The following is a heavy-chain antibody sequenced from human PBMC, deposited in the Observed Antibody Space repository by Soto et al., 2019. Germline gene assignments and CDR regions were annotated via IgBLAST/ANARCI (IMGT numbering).Heavy chain of an antibody. D-gene: IGHD2-21*02. CDR1: GYTFLSYS. Sequence: XSVKVSCKASGYTFLSYSVIWVRQAPGHGLEWMGWINPKTGDTNYAQNFQGRVTMTRDTPVTTAYMELSRLTSDDTALYYCARQLAYCGGDCYTEPIDYWGQGTPVTVSS. CDR3: ARQLAYCGGDCYTEPIDY. V-gene: IGHV1-2*02. J-gene: IGHJ4*02. CDR2: INPKTGDT.